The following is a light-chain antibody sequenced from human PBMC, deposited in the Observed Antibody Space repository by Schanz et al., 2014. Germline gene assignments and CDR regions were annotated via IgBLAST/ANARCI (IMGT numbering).Light chain of an antibody. Sequence: QSALTQPPSASGSPGQSVTISCTGTTTDVGLYNFVSWFQQHPGKAPKLIIYEVSKRPSGVPDRFSGSKSGNTASLTVSGLQADDEADYYCCSYAGRSLIFGGGTKLTVL. V-gene: IGLV2-8*01. CDR2: EVS. CDR1: TTDVGLYNF. J-gene: IGLJ2*01. CDR3: CSYAGRSLI.